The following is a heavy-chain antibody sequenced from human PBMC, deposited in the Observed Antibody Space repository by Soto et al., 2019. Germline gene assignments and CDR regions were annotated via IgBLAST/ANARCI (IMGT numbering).Heavy chain of an antibody. J-gene: IGHJ4*02. CDR3: ASGIHLWLRRINNGYSG. CDR2: IIPMFGTA. V-gene: IGHV1-69*12. Sequence: QVQLVQSGAEVKKPESSVKVSCKAPEGTFSTYAISWVRQAAGQGLEWMGGIIPMFGTANYAQRFQDRVTITADESTNTVYMELSSLRSEDTAVYFCASGIHLWLRRINNGYSGWGQGTLVTVSS. CDR1: EGTFSTYA. D-gene: IGHD5-12*01.